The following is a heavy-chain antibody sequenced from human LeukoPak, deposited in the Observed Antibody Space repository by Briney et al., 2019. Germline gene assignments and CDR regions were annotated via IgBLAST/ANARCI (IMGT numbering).Heavy chain of an antibody. Sequence: SETLSLTCTVSGGSISSYYWGWIRQPAGKGLEWIGRIYTSGSTNYNPSLKSRVTMSVDTSKNQFSLKLSSVTAADTAVYYCARGGGSNYYDSSLAFDIWGQGTMVTVSS. D-gene: IGHD3-22*01. CDR1: GGSISSYY. CDR2: IYTSGST. CDR3: ARGGGSNYYDSSLAFDI. J-gene: IGHJ3*02. V-gene: IGHV4-4*07.